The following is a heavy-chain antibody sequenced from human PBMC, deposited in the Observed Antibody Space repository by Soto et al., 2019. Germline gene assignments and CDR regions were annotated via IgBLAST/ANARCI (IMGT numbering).Heavy chain of an antibody. J-gene: IGHJ4*02. CDR3: ARDGHNWNDLDY. CDR1: GFTSGSHW. V-gene: IGHV3-7*01. CDR2: IKNDGSEK. Sequence: GGSLRLSCTASGFTSGSHWMHWVRQAPGKGLEWVAIIKNDGSEKYYVDSVKGRFTISRDNAKNSLYLQMNSLRAGDTALYYCARDGHNWNDLDYWGQGTLVTVSS. D-gene: IGHD1-20*01.